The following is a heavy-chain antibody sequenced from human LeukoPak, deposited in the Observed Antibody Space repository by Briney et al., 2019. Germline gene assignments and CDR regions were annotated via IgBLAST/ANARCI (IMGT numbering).Heavy chain of an antibody. V-gene: IGHV2-70*11. D-gene: IGHD3-10*01. J-gene: IGHJ4*02. CDR3: ARGCYASGNYWFDY. CDR2: IDWDDDK. CDR1: GFSLSTSGMC. Sequence: RESGSALVKPTQTLTLTCTFSGFSLSTSGMCVSWIRQPPGKALEWLARIDWDDDKYYSTSLKTRLTISKDTSKNQVVLTMTNMDPVDTATYYCARGCYASGNYWFDYWGQGTLVTVSS.